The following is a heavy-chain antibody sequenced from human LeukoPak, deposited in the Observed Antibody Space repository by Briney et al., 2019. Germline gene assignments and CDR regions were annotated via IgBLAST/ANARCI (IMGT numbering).Heavy chain of an antibody. J-gene: IGHJ3*02. Sequence: SETLSLTCAVYGGSFSGYYWSWIRQPPGKGLEWIGYIYYSGSTNYNPSLKSRVTISVDTSKNQFSLKLSSVTAADTAVYYCRYSGYEKDAFDIWGQGTMVTVSS. D-gene: IGHD5-12*01. CDR3: RYSGYEKDAFDI. V-gene: IGHV4-59*01. CDR1: GGSFSGYY. CDR2: IYYSGST.